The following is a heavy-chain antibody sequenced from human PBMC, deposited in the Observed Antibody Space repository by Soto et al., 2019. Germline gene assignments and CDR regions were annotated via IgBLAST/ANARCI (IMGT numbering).Heavy chain of an antibody. CDR2: ISGSGGST. V-gene: IGHV3-23*01. CDR3: AKVGGYCSGGSCYSYYYYGMDV. J-gene: IGHJ6*02. CDR1: GFTFSSYA. D-gene: IGHD2-15*01. Sequence: EVQLLESGGGLVQPGGSLRLSCAASGFTFSSYAMSWVRQAPGKGLEWVSAISGSGGSTYYADSVKGRFTISRDNSKNTLYLQMNSLRAEDTAVYYCAKVGGYCSGGSCYSYYYYGMDVWGQETTVTVSS.